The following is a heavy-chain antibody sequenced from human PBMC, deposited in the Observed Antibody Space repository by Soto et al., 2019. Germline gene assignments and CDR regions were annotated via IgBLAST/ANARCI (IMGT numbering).Heavy chain of an antibody. CDR2: ISWNSGSI. J-gene: IGHJ6*03. CDR1: GFTFDDYA. CDR3: AKNAIAARPDYYYYYMDV. V-gene: IGHV3-9*01. D-gene: IGHD6-6*01. Sequence: EVQLVESGGGLVQPGRSLRLSCAASGFTFDDYAMHWVRQAPGKGLEWDSGISWNSGSIGYADSVKGRFTISRDNAKNSLYLQINSLRAEDTALYYCAKNAIAARPDYYYYYMDVWGKGTTVTVSS.